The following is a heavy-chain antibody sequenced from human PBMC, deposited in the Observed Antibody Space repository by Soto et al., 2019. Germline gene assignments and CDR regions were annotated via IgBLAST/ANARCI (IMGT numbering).Heavy chain of an antibody. CDR3: ARAPYTRPSSPFDC. CDR2: INPSLGTA. CDR1: GYTFTAYH. D-gene: IGHD1-26*01. V-gene: IGHV1-46*01. Sequence: ASVKVSCKASGYTFTAYHMHWVRQAPGQGLEWVGIINPSLGTANYAQKFQGRVAMTWDTSTTTVYMELSSLRSDDTAVYYCARAPYTRPSSPFDCWGQGTLVTVSS. J-gene: IGHJ4*02.